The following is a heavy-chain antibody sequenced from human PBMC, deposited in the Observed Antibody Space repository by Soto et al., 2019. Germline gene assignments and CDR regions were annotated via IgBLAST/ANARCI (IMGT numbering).Heavy chain of an antibody. V-gene: IGHV5-10-1*01. CDR3: ARQIYDSDSSPNFHSYFAF. Sequence: GEPLPVSWRFAGCSFTDYWISLVSKLTGKGLEWMGRIDPSDSYTNYSPSFQGHVTISADKSISTAYLQWSSLKASDTAMYYCARQIYDSDSSPNFHSYFAFWGQGTPVT. D-gene: IGHD3-22*01. CDR2: IDPSDSYT. J-gene: IGHJ4*02. CDR1: GCSFTDYW.